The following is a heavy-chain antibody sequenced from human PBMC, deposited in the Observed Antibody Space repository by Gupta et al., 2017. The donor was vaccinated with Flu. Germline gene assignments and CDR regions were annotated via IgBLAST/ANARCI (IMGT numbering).Heavy chain of an antibody. CDR1: GFTFNKRT. CDR2: ITGTGTQT. D-gene: IGHD3-22*01. CDR3: ASRVYDTVGYWAS. Sequence: EVQLKEYGGGPVRPGGSLRLSCTTSGFTFNKRTMTWVRQAPGKGLEWVSSITGTGTQTHYTDSARGRFTISRDNANNTLHLQMNSLREEDTAVYYCASRVYDTVGYWASWGQGTLVTVSS. J-gene: IGHJ4*02. V-gene: IGHV3-21*02.